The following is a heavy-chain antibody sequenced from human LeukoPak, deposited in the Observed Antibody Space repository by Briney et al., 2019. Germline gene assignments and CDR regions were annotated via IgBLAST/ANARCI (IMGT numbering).Heavy chain of an antibody. V-gene: IGHV3-74*01. CDR2: INTDGSST. Sequence: GGSLRLFCAASGFTFSSYWMHWVRQAPGKGLVWVSRINTDGSSTSYADSVKGRFTISRDNAKNTLYLQMNSLRGEDTAVYYCARDPYDSSGYHLFDYWGQGTLVTVSS. CDR3: ARDPYDSSGYHLFDY. CDR1: GFTFSSYW. J-gene: IGHJ4*02. D-gene: IGHD3-22*01.